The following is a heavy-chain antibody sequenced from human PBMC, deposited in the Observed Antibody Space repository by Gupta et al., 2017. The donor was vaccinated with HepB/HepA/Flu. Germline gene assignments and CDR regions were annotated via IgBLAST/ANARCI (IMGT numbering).Heavy chain of an antibody. D-gene: IGHD2-8*01. CDR3: ATAAVCANYVCQNYYFNY. J-gene: IGHJ4*02. CDR2: ITGSGATT. CDR1: GFPFSNYA. Sequence: EVQLLESGGGLVQPVGSLSLSCAASGFPFSNYAMSWVGQAPGKGMEWVSDITGSGATTSNADTGKGGFTISRDTSKNTLYLQVTSLRGADTVVYCCATAAVCANYVCQNYYFNYWGQGTLVTVSS. V-gene: IGHV3-23*01.